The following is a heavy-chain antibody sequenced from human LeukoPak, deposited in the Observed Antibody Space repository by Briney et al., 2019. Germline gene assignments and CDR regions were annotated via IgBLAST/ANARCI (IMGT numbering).Heavy chain of an antibody. Sequence: PGGSLALSCAASGFTFSAYGMHWVRQAPGKGLEWVAVISYDGSNKYYADSVKGRFTISRDNSKNTLYLQMNSLRAEDTAVYYCARDTRPGFLEWLCDYWGQGTLVTVSS. V-gene: IGHV3-30*03. D-gene: IGHD3-3*01. J-gene: IGHJ4*02. CDR2: ISYDGSNK. CDR3: ARDTRPGFLEWLCDY. CDR1: GFTFSAYG.